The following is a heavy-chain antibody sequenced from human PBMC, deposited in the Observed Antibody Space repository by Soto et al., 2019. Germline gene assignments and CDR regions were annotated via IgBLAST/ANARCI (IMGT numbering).Heavy chain of an antibody. CDR1: GGSISSGGYY. CDR3: AREDDFWSGYRN. V-gene: IGHV4-31*03. Sequence: KTSETLYLTCTVSGGSISSGGYYWSWIRQHPGKGLEWIGYIYYSGSTYYNPSLKSRVTISVDTSKNQFSLKLSSVTAADTAVYYCAREDDFWSGYRNWGQGTLVTVSS. CDR2: IYYSGST. D-gene: IGHD3-3*01. J-gene: IGHJ4*02.